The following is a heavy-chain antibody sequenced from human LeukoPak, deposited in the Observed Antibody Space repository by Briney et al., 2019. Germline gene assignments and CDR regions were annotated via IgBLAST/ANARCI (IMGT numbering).Heavy chain of an antibody. D-gene: IGHD3-10*01. CDR2: ISGSGGST. Sequence: PGGSLRLSCAASGFTFSSYAMSWVRQAPGKGLEWVSAISGSGGSTYYADSVKGRFTISRDNSKNTLYLQMNSLRAEDTAVYYCAKPPQYYYGSGSYLYFDYWGQGTLVTVSS. CDR3: AKPPQYYYGSGSYLYFDY. V-gene: IGHV3-23*01. J-gene: IGHJ4*02. CDR1: GFTFSSYA.